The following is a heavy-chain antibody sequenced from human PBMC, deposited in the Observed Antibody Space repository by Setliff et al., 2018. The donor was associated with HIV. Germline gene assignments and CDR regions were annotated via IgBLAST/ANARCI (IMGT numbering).Heavy chain of an antibody. V-gene: IGHV3-7*01. CDR3: AREVYRYDDGSESMDV. J-gene: IGHJ6*03. D-gene: IGHD3-16*01. CDR2: INQDGSEQ. Sequence: GGSLRLSCAASGFTFSSYWMTWVRQAPGKGLEWVANINQDGSEQNFVDSVTGRFTISRDNAKNSLYLQTSSLRAEDTAVYYCAREVYRYDDGSESMDVWGKGTTVTVSS. CDR1: GFTFSSYW.